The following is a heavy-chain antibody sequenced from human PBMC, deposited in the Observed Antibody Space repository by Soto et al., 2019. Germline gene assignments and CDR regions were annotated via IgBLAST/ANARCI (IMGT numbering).Heavy chain of an antibody. V-gene: IGHV4-30-4*01. D-gene: IGHD3-10*01. CDR3: ARGDGSGTYGMDV. CDR2: IYYSGST. CDR1: GGSISSGDYY. Sequence: SETLSLTCTVSGGSISSGDYYWSWIRQPPGKGLEWIGYIYYSGSTYYNPSLKSRVTISVDTSKNQFSLKLSSVTAADTAVYYCARGDGSGTYGMDVWGQGTTVTVSS. J-gene: IGHJ6*02.